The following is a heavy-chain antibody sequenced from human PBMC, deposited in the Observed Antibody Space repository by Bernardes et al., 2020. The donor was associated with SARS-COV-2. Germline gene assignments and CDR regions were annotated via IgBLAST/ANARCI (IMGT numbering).Heavy chain of an antibody. CDR2: TYYRSKWYN. V-gene: IGHV6-1*01. CDR1: GDSVSSNSAA. Sequence: SQTLSLTCAISGDSVSSNSAAWNWIRQSPSRGLEWLGTTYYRSKWYNDYAVSVKSRIIINPDTSKNQFSLQLNSVTPEDTAVYYCARASITIVPGPLGLGPWGYKFKGMDVWGQGTTVTVSS. CDR3: ARASITIVPGPLGLGPWGYKFKGMDV. J-gene: IGHJ6*02. D-gene: IGHD3-10*01.